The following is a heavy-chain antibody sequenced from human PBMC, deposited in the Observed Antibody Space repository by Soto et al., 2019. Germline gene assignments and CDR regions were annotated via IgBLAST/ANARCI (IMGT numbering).Heavy chain of an antibody. Sequence: QVQLQESGPGLVKPSETLSLTCTVSGGSVSSGSYYWSWIRQPPGKGLEWIGYIYYSGSTNYNPSLKSRVTISVDTSKNQFSLKLSSVTAADTAVYYCARGGNWNSPPHYWSQGTLVTVSS. CDR3: ARGGNWNSPPHY. V-gene: IGHV4-61*01. CDR2: IYYSGST. J-gene: IGHJ4*02. D-gene: IGHD1-7*01. CDR1: GGSVSSGSYY.